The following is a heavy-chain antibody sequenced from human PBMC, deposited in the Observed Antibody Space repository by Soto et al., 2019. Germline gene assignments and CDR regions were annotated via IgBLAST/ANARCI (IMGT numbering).Heavy chain of an antibody. CDR2: ISAYNGNT. Sequence: QVKLVQSGAEVKKPGTSMKVSCKASGYTFGTSGISWIRQAPGQGLEWMGWISAYNGNTNYEQKLQDRVTMTTDTSTTTAYLELSSLRSDDTAVYYCARAGHYYDSSGYANWGQGTLVTVSS. CDR1: GYTFGTSG. J-gene: IGHJ4*02. CDR3: ARAGHYYDSSGYAN. D-gene: IGHD3-22*01. V-gene: IGHV1-18*01.